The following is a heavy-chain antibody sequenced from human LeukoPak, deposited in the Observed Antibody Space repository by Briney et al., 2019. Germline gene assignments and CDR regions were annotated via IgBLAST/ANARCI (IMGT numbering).Heavy chain of an antibody. Sequence: GGSLRLSCAGSGFALKSYSLSWIRQAPGKGLEWVSYISSSGSTIYYADSVKGRFTISRDNAKNSLYLQMNSLRAEDTAVYYCARSVVADLPAPDYWGQGTLVTVSS. V-gene: IGHV3-48*04. CDR1: GFALKSYS. J-gene: IGHJ4*02. CDR2: ISSSGSTI. D-gene: IGHD2-15*01. CDR3: ARSVVADLPAPDY.